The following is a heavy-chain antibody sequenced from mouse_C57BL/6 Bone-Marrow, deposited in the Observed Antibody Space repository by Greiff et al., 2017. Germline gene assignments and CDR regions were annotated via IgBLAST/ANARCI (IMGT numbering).Heavy chain of an antibody. V-gene: IGHV1-18*01. CDR1: GYTFTDYN. CDR3: ARSNYYGSSYQAWFAY. CDR2: INPNNGGT. Sequence: VQLKESGPELVKPGASVKIPCKASGYTFTDYNMDWVKQSHGKSLEWIGDINPNNGGTIYNQKFKGKATLTVDKSSSTAYMELRSLTSEDTAVYYWARSNYYGSSYQAWFAYWGQGTLVTVSA. J-gene: IGHJ3*01. D-gene: IGHD1-1*01.